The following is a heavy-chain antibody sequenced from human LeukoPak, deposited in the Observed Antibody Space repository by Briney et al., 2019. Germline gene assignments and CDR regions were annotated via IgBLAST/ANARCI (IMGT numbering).Heavy chain of an antibody. J-gene: IGHJ6*02. CDR1: GGSISNGGYY. CDR3: AGSGRSCSGGSCYSSGYYYYGMDV. D-gene: IGHD2-15*01. CDR2: IEYSGST. Sequence: PPETPSHTCTVSGGSISNGGYYWSWIRQHPGKGLEWIGYIEYSGSTYYNPSLKSRVTISVDTSKNQLSLRLSSVTAADTAVYYCAGSGRSCSGGSCYSSGYYYYGMDVWG. V-gene: IGHV4-31*03.